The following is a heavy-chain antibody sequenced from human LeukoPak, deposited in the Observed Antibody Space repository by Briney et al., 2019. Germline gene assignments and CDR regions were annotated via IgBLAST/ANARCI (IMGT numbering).Heavy chain of an antibody. J-gene: IGHJ6*03. Sequence: ASVKVSCKASGYTFTGYYMHWVRQAPGQGLEWMGWINPNGGGTNYAQKFQGRVTMTRDTSISTAYMELSRLRSDDTAVYYCARAANIPYYYYYVDVWGKGTTVTISS. V-gene: IGHV1-2*02. CDR1: GYTFTGYY. CDR3: ARAANIPYYYYYVDV. D-gene: IGHD2/OR15-2a*01. CDR2: INPNGGGT.